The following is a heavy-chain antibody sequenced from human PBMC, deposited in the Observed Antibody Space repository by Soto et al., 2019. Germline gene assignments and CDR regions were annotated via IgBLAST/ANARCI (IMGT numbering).Heavy chain of an antibody. CDR1: GFTFSSYA. J-gene: IGHJ6*02. Sequence: QPRGSLRLSCAASGFTFSSYAMSWVRQAPGKGLEWVSSIRRSGGSTYYADSVKGRFTISRDNSKHTLYLQMNSLRAEGTAVYYGAKGRSGWSYGMDVWGQGPRVTVAS. CDR3: AKGRSGWSYGMDV. V-gene: IGHV3-23*01. D-gene: IGHD6-19*01. CDR2: IRRSGGST.